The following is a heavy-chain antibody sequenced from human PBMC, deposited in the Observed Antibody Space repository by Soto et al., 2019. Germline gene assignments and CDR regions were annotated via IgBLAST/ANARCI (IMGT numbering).Heavy chain of an antibody. J-gene: IGHJ3*02. CDR2: LIPIFGTA. Sequence: QVQLVQSGAEVKKPGSSVKVSCKASGGTFSSYAISWVRQAPGQGLEWMGGLIPIFGTANYAQKFQGRVTITADESTSTAYMELSSLRSEDTAVYYCARDQGTAMVPNDAFDIWGQGTIVTVSS. D-gene: IGHD5-18*01. CDR3: ARDQGTAMVPNDAFDI. CDR1: GGTFSSYA. V-gene: IGHV1-69*01.